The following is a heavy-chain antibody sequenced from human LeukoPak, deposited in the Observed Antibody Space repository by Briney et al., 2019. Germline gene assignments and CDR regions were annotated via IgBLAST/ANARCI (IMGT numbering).Heavy chain of an antibody. CDR2: ISSSGSTM. Sequence: GGSLRLSCAASGFTFRDYYMSWIRQAPGKGLEWVSYISSSGSTMYYADSVKGRFTISRDNAKNSLYLLMNSLRAEDTAVYYCARGGYDILTGYYVWGQGTLVTVSS. V-gene: IGHV3-11*01. CDR1: GFTFRDYY. CDR3: ARGGYDILTGYYV. J-gene: IGHJ4*02. D-gene: IGHD3-9*01.